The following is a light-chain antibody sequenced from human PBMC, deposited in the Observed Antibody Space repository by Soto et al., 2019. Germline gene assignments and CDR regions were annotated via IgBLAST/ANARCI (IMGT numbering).Light chain of an antibody. J-gene: IGKJ5*01. CDR1: QTISSW. CDR3: QQYNNWPPIT. V-gene: IGKV1-5*03. CDR2: KAS. Sequence: IEMTQSPSTLSASVGDRVHITCRASQTISSWLACYQQKPGKAPKLLIYKASTLKSGVPSRFSGSGSGTEFTLTISSLQSEDFAVYYCQQYNNWPPITFGQGTRLEIK.